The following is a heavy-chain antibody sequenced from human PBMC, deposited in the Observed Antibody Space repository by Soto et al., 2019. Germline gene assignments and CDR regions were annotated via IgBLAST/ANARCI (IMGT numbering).Heavy chain of an antibody. J-gene: IGHJ4*02. CDR1: GGSFSGYY. CDR3: ARAGNYYDSSGYRATTSPFDY. V-gene: IGHV4-34*01. Sequence: NPSETLSLTCAVYGGSFSGYYWSWIRQPPGKGLEWIGEINHSGSTNYNPSLKSRVTISVDTSKNQFSLKLSSVTAADTAVYYCARAGNYYDSSGYRATTSPFDYWGQGTLVTVSS. CDR2: INHSGST. D-gene: IGHD3-22*01.